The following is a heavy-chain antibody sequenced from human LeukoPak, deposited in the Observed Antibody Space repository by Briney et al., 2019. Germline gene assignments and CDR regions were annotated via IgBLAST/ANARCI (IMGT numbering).Heavy chain of an antibody. D-gene: IGHD3-10*01. CDR2: INHSGST. CDR1: GGSFSGYY. V-gene: IGHV4-34*01. CDR3: ARDGSGTSDAFDI. J-gene: IGHJ3*02. Sequence: SETLSLTCAVYGGSFSGYYWSWIRQPPGKGLEWIGEINHSGSTNYNPSLKSRVTISVDTSKNQFSLKLSSVTAADTAVYYCARDGSGTSDAFDIWGQGTMVTVSS.